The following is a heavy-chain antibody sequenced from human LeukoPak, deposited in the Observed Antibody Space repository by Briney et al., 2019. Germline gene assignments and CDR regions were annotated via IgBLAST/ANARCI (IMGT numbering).Heavy chain of an antibody. V-gene: IGHV3-9*01. CDR3: ARGHCRRTSCYSSGGYYYYSMDV. J-gene: IGHJ6*02. D-gene: IGHD2-2*01. Sequence: GGSLRLSCAASGFSFDDYAMHWVRQAPGKGLEWVSGISWNSGSMVYADSVKGRFTISRDNARNSLYLQMNSLRAEDTPIYFCARGHCRRTSCYSSGGYYYYSMDVWGQGTTVIVSS. CDR2: ISWNSGSM. CDR1: GFSFDDYA.